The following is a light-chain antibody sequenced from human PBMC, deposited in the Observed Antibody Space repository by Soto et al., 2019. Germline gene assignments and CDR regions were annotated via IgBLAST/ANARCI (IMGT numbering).Light chain of an antibody. Sequence: EIVLTQSASTLSLPPGERATLSCRASQSVSSYLAWYQQKPGQAPRLLIYDASNRATGIPARFSGSGSGTDFTLAISRLEPEDFAVYYCQQYGSSITFGQGTRLEI. CDR3: QQYGSSIT. CDR2: DAS. CDR1: QSVSSY. J-gene: IGKJ5*01. V-gene: IGKV3-11*01.